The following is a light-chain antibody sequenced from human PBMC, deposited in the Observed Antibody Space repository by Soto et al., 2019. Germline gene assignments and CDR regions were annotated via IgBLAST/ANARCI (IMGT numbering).Light chain of an antibody. V-gene: IGKV3D-15*03. CDR1: QGVTTN. CDR2: DVS. Sequence: EMVVAQTPGTLSVCPRERATLSCRAGQGVTTNFAWYQQKSGQSPRLLIYDVSIRATGVPARFSGTGSETDFTLTISVLQSEHSAFYFCQHYNNWPCSFGQGTRLEIK. J-gene: IGKJ5*01. CDR3: QHYNNWPCS.